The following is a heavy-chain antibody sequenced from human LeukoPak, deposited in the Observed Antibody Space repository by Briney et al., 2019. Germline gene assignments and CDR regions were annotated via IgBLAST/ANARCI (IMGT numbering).Heavy chain of an antibody. D-gene: IGHD5-12*01. CDR1: GGSFSGYY. J-gene: IGHJ6*03. CDR3: ARGQSGYDPYYYYYMDV. V-gene: IGHV4-34*01. Sequence: SSETLSLTCAVYGGSFSGYYWSWIRQPPGKGLEWIGEINHSGSTNYNPSLKSRVTIPVDTSKNQFSLKLSSVTAADTAVYYCARGQSGYDPYYYYYMDVWGKGTTVTVSS. CDR2: INHSGST.